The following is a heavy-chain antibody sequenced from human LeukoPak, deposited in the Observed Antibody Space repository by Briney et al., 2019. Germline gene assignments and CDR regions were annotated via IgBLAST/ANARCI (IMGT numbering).Heavy chain of an antibody. CDR3: ARDWLSAAGTRGYNWFDP. V-gene: IGHV3-30-3*01. Sequence: GSLRLSCAASGFTFSSYAMHWVRQAPGKGLEWVAVISYDGSNKYYADSVKGRFTISRDNSKNTLYLQMNSLRAEDTAVYYCARDWLSAAGTRGYNWFDPWGQGTLVTVSS. D-gene: IGHD6-13*01. CDR1: GFTFSSYA. CDR2: ISYDGSNK. J-gene: IGHJ5*02.